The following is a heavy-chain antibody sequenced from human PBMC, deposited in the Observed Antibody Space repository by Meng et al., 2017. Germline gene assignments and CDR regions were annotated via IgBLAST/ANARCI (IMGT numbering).Heavy chain of an antibody. J-gene: IGHJ4*02. V-gene: IGHV3-30*16. Sequence: QGQGVGSGGDVVPSGRSLTLSCAASGFIFSNYEMPWVRQAPGKGLEWVACITKDGSRKYYLGSVRGRFTISRDNSKNTLYLEMNSLRSEDTALYYCARDFDYWGQGTLVTVSS. CDR2: ITKDGSRK. CDR1: GFIFSNYE. CDR3: ARDFDY.